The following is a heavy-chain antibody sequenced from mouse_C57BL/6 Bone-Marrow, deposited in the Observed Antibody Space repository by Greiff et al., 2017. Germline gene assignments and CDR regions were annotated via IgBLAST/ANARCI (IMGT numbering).Heavy chain of an antibody. CDR2: IYPGDGDT. D-gene: IGHD1-1*01. CDR3: ARYITTVGTYYAMDY. Sequence: QVQLKQSGPELVKPGASVKISCKASGYAFSSSWMNWVKQRPGKGLEWIGRIYPGDGDTNYNGKFKGKATLTADKSSSTAYMQLSSLTSEDSAVYFCARYITTVGTYYAMDYWGQGTSVTVSS. V-gene: IGHV1-82*01. CDR1: GYAFSSSW. J-gene: IGHJ4*01.